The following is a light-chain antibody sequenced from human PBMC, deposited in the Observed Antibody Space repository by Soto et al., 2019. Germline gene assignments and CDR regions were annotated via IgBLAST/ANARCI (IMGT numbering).Light chain of an antibody. CDR1: SSDVGSYNI. Sequence: QSALTQPASVSGSPGQSIAISCTGTSSDVGSYNIVSWYQQHPGKVPKLMIYDVSNRPSGVSDRFSGSKSGNTASLTISWLQAEDEADYYCTSFTSSYTHVFGTGTKVTVL. CDR2: DVS. CDR3: TSFTSSYTHV. V-gene: IGLV2-14*02. J-gene: IGLJ1*01.